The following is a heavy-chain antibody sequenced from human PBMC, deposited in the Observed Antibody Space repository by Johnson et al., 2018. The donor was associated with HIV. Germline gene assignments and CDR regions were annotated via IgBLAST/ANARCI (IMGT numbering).Heavy chain of an antibody. CDR3: ARWIRYCGGDCYDVFDI. D-gene: IGHD2-21*02. CDR1: GFTFDDYG. CDR2: IYNDGSRT. V-gene: IGHV3-20*04. J-gene: IGHJ3*02. Sequence: VQLVESGGGVARPGGSLRLSCEASGFTFDDYGMTWVRQPPGKGPVWVARIYNDGSRTTYADSVRGRFTISRDNAKNSLYLQMNSLRAEDTALYYCARWIRYCGGDCYDVFDIWGQGTKVTVSS.